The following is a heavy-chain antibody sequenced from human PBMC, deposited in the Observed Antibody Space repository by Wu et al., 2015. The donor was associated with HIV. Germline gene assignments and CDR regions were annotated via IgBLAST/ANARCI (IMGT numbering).Heavy chain of an antibody. CDR3: ARGRRIDGYDGWYDWFDP. D-gene: IGHD6-19*01. CDR1: GGTFSSYA. Sequence: QVQLVQSGAEVKKPGSSVKVSCKASGGTFSSYAISWVRQAPGQGLEWMGGIIPIFGTANYAQKFQGRVTITTDESTSTAYMVLSSLRSEDTAVYCCARGRRIDGYDGWYDWFDPWGQGTLVTVSS. CDR2: IIPIFGTA. J-gene: IGHJ5*02. V-gene: IGHV1-69*05.